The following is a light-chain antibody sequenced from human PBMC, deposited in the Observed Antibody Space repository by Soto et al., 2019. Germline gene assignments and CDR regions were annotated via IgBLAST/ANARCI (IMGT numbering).Light chain of an antibody. V-gene: IGKV3-11*01. Sequence: EIVLTQSPATLSLSPGERATLSCRASQSLDSYLAWYQQKPGQPPRLLIYDASSRATGIPARFSGSGSGTDFTLTISSLESEDFSVYYCHQRSDCPLTFGGGTKVQIK. CDR2: DAS. CDR1: QSLDSY. CDR3: HQRSDCPLT. J-gene: IGKJ4*01.